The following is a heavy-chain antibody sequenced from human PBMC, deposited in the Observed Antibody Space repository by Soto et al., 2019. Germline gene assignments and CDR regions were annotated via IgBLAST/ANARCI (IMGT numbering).Heavy chain of an antibody. CDR2: ISGSGGST. CDR1: GFTFSSYA. CDR3: AMIMRPPDYYYYYGMDV. Sequence: EVQLLESGGGLVQPGGSLRLSCAASGFTFSSYAMSWVRQAPGKGLEWVSAISGSGGSTYYADSVKGRFTISRDNSKNTLYLQMNSLRAEDTAVYYCAMIMRPPDYYYYYGMDVWGQGTTVTVSS. V-gene: IGHV3-23*01. D-gene: IGHD2-8*01. J-gene: IGHJ6*02.